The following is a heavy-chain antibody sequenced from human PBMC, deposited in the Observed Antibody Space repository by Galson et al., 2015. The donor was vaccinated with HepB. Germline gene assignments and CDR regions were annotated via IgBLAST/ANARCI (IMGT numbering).Heavy chain of an antibody. CDR2: ISSNGGNT. Sequence: SLRLSCAASGFTFSRNAMHWVRQAPGKGLEYVSAISSNGGNTYYADSVKGRFTISRDNSKNTLYLQMNSLRAEDTAVYYCAKDTGVVWYYYYMDVWGKGTTVTVSS. V-gene: IGHV3-64*04. CDR3: AKDTGVVWYYYYMDV. D-gene: IGHD2-8*02. J-gene: IGHJ6*03. CDR1: GFTFSRNA.